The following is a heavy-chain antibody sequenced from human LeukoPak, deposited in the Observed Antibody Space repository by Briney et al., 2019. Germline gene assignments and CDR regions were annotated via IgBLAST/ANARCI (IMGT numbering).Heavy chain of an antibody. CDR3: ARDYDFWSGYTPIDY. CDR2: INPNSGGT. J-gene: IGHJ4*02. D-gene: IGHD3-3*01. V-gene: IGHV1-2*02. Sequence: ASVKVSCKASGYTFTGYYMHWVRQAPGQGLEWMGWINPNSGGTNYAQKFQGRVTMTRDTSISTAYMELSRLRSDDTALYYCARDYDFWSGYTPIDYWGQGTLVTVSS. CDR1: GYTFTGYY.